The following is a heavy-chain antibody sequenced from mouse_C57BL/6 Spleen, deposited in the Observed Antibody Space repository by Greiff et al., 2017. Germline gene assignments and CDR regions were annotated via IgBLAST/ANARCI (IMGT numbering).Heavy chain of an antibody. J-gene: IGHJ1*03. D-gene: IGHD3-2*02. CDR3: ATGRAQATSYWYFDV. CDR2: IHPSDSDT. Sequence: QVQLQQSGAELVKPGASVKVSCKASGYTFTSYWMHWVKQWPGQGLEWIGRIHPSDSDTNYNQKFKGKATLTVDKSSSTAYMQLSSLTSEDSAVYYCATGRAQATSYWYFDVWGTGTTVTVSS. V-gene: IGHV1-74*01. CDR1: GYTFTSYW.